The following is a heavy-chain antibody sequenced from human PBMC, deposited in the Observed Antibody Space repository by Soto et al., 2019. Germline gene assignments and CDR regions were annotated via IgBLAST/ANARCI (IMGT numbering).Heavy chain of an antibody. CDR1: GFTVSSYW. CDR3: ERGIAAAAD. Sequence: GGSLRLSCAASGFTVSSYWMSWVRQAPGKGLEWVANIKQDGSEKYYVDSVKGRFTISRDNAKNSLYLQMNSLRAEDTAVYYCERGIAAAADWGQGTLVTVSS. CDR2: IKQDGSEK. V-gene: IGHV3-7*04. J-gene: IGHJ4*02. D-gene: IGHD6-13*01.